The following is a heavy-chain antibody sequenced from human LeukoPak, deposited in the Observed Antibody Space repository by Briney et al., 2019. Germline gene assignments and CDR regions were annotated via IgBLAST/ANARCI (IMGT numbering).Heavy chain of an antibody. Sequence: ASVKVSCTASGYTFTGYYMHWVRQAPGQGLEWMGWINPNSGGTNYAQKFQGRVTMTRDTSISTAYMELSRLRSDDTAVYYCARAKDIVVVPAAVLYLDYWGQGTLVTVSS. V-gene: IGHV1-2*02. D-gene: IGHD2-2*01. J-gene: IGHJ4*02. CDR1: GYTFTGYY. CDR2: INPNSGGT. CDR3: ARAKDIVVVPAAVLYLDY.